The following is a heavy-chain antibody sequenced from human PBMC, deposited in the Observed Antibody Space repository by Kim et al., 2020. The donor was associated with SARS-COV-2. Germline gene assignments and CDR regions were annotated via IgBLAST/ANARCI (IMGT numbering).Heavy chain of an antibody. V-gene: IGHV3-21*01. CDR2: ITSSSRYI. J-gene: IGHJ3*01. CDR1: GFTFSSYS. D-gene: IGHD2-15*01. CDR3: ARDPGAANG. Sequence: LSLTCAASGFTFSSYSMNWVRQAPGKGLEWVSSITSSSRYIYYADSVKGRFTISRDNAKNSLYLQMNSLRAEDTAVYYCARDPGAANGWGQGTMVTVSS.